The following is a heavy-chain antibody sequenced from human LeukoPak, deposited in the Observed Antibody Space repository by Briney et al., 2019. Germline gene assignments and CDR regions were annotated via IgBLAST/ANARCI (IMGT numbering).Heavy chain of an antibody. V-gene: IGHV3-23*01. CDR1: GFTFSSYA. Sequence: GGSLRLSCVVSGFTFSSYAMSWVRQAPGKGLEWVSGISGSGDITYYADPVKGRFTIFRDNSKNTLYLQMNSLRAEDTAVYYCARVVPPTDYGSGSYFWDPYYFDYWGQGTLVTVSS. CDR2: ISGSGDIT. J-gene: IGHJ4*02. CDR3: ARVVPPTDYGSGSYFWDPYYFDY. D-gene: IGHD3-10*01.